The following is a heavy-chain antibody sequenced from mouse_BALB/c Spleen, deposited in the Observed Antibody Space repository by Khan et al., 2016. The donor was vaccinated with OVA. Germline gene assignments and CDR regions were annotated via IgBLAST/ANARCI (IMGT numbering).Heavy chain of an antibody. CDR2: IYPGSANT. Sequence: VQLQQSGAELARPGASVKLSCKTSGYTFTDFYINWVKQRTGQGLEWIGDIYPGSANTYYNEKFKGKATLTVDKSSSTAYLQLSSLTSEESAVYCCERSGSGSFDFWGQGTLVTVSA. CDR3: ERSGSGSFDF. CDR1: GYTFTDFY. D-gene: IGHD2-2*01. V-gene: IGHV1-77*01. J-gene: IGHJ3*01.